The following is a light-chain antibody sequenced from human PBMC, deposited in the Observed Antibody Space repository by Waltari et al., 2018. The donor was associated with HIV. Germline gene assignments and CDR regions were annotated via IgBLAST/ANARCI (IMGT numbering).Light chain of an antibody. V-gene: IGKV1-17*01. CDR1: QAIKND. CDR2: AAS. Sequence: DIQMTQSPSSLSASVGDRITITCRTSQAIKNDLGWYQQKPGRAPTSLIDAASTLHTGVPARFRGSGAGRVFALSIDGLLPEDSASYFCLQHNAFPRTFGQGT. CDR3: LQHNAFPRT. J-gene: IGKJ1*01.